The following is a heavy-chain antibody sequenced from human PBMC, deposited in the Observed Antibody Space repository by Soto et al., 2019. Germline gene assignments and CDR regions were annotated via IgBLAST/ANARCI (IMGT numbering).Heavy chain of an antibody. J-gene: IGHJ6*02. Sequence: SETLSLTCAVSGDSISRDGYSWSWIRPPPGKGLEWIGNIYYSGSTYYNPSLKSRVTISLDTSKTQFSLRLSPVTAADTAVYYCARDWEVVRGGGEYGMDVWGQG. CDR2: IYYSGST. CDR1: GDSISRDGYS. V-gene: IGHV4-30-2*05. CDR3: ARDWEVVRGGGEYGMDV. D-gene: IGHD3-10*01.